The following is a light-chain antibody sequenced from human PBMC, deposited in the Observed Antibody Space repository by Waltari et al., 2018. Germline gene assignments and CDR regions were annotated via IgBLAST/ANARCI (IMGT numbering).Light chain of an antibody. V-gene: IGKV3-20*01. CDR1: QSVRSSY. J-gene: IGKJ2*01. Sequence: EIVLTKYPGTLSLSQGERATLSCSASQSVRSSYLAWYQQKPGQAPRLLIYGASSRATGIPDRFSGSGYGTDFTLSISRLEPEDFAVYYCQQYGSSPRTFGQGTKLEIK. CDR3: QQYGSSPRT. CDR2: GAS.